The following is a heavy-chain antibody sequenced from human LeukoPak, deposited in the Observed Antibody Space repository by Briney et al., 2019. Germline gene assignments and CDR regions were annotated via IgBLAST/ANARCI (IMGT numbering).Heavy chain of an antibody. CDR3: SRGLDSRKLGY. J-gene: IGHJ4*02. CDR2: IDSSGVT. Sequence: SETLSLTCTVSGASTSSDTWNWIRQSAGKGLEWLGRIDSSGVTSYSPSLNSRLTMSMDTSKNQFSLNLNSVTAADTAVYFCSRGLDSRKLGYWGQGILVTVSS. V-gene: IGHV4-4*07. CDR1: GASTSSDT. D-gene: IGHD3-22*01.